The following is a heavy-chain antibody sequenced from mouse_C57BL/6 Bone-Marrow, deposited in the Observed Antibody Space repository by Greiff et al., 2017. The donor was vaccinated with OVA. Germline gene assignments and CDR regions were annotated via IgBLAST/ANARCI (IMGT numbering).Heavy chain of an antibody. CDR3: ARDPGFDY. Sequence: EVKVVESEGGLVQPGSSMKLSCTASGFTFSDYYMAWVRQVPEKGLEWVANINYDGSSTYYLDSLKSRFIISRDNAKNILYLQMSSLKSEDTATYYCARDPGFDYWGQGTTLTVSS. J-gene: IGHJ2*01. CDR2: INYDGSST. CDR1: GFTFSDYY. V-gene: IGHV5-16*01.